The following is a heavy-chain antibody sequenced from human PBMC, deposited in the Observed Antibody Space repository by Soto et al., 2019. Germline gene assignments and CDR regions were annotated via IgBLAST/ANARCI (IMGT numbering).Heavy chain of an antibody. Sequence: GGSLRLSCAASGFSFNIFAMNWVRQAPGQGLEWVSGISGGGGSTYYADSVKGRFTISRDNSKNTLNLQMNSLRAEDTAVYYCARRSSSWYFDYWGQGTLVTVSS. CDR2: ISGGGGST. D-gene: IGHD6-13*01. J-gene: IGHJ4*02. CDR3: ARRSSSWYFDY. V-gene: IGHV3-23*01. CDR1: GFSFNIFA.